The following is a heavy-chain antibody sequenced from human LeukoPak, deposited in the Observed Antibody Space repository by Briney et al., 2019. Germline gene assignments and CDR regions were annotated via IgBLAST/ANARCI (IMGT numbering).Heavy chain of an antibody. D-gene: IGHD6-13*01. CDR2: INAGNGNT. CDR1: GYTFTSYA. V-gene: IGHV1-3*01. Sequence: ASVKVSCKASGYTFTSYAMHWVRQAPGQRLEWMGWINAGNGNTKYSQKFQGRVTITRDTSASTAYMELSSLRCEDTAVYYCARGYSSSWYSAFDYWGQGTLVTVSS. CDR3: ARGYSSSWYSAFDY. J-gene: IGHJ4*02.